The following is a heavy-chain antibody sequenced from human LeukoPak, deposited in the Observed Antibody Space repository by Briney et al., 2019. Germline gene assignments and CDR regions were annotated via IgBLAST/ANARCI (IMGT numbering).Heavy chain of an antibody. V-gene: IGHV3-21*06. CDR1: RFKFSSYS. D-gene: IGHD2-21*01. CDR3: VRDETGGEVYKY. CDR2: ISPSGNYM. J-gene: IGHJ4*02. Sequence: GGSLRLSRLTSRFKFSSYSINWVRQAPGKGLEWVSSISPSGNYMHFAHSVKGRFTVSRDNAHSTLYLQMSSLQVQDTALYYCVRDETGGEVYKYWGQGTLITVSS.